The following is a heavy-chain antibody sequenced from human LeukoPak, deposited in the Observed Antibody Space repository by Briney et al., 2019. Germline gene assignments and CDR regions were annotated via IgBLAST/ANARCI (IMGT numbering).Heavy chain of an antibody. CDR3: ARTWNSAIGSAGDWFDP. CDR2: VSATGRET. D-gene: IGHD3-10*01. J-gene: IGHJ5*02. V-gene: IGHV3-23*01. Sequence: PGGSLKLSCSASGITFSSFVMSWVRQSPGKGLEWVSGVSATGRETFYADSVEGRFTISRDNSKNTVYLQMNSLTTEDTAKYYCARTWNSAIGSAGDWFDPWGQGAQVIVSS. CDR1: GITFSSFV.